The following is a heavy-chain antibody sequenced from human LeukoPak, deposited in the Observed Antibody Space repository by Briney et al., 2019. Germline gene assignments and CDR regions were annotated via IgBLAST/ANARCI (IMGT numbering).Heavy chain of an antibody. Sequence: NSSETLSLTCAVSGVSISHTNWWSWVRQPPEKGLEWIGEIFHSGGTNYNPSLKSRVTISVDKPKNQFSLKLSSVTAADTAVYYCARVLSGSNFDYWGQGTLVTVSS. CDR1: GVSISHTNW. D-gene: IGHD3-22*01. J-gene: IGHJ4*02. CDR2: IFHSGGT. CDR3: ARVLSGSNFDY. V-gene: IGHV4-4*02.